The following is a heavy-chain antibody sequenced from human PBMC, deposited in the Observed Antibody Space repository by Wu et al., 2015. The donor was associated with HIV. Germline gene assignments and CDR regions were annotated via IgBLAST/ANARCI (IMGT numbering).Heavy chain of an antibody. CDR3: AREPLAAAGDYWYFDL. V-gene: IGHV1-18*01. J-gene: IGHJ2*01. Sequence: QVQLVQSGTEVKKPGASVKVSCKASGYTFTRYVMSWLRQAPGQGLEWMGWINPYNGDTNYAQKFQGRVTMTTATSTSTAYMELRSLRSDYTAVYYCAREPLAAAGDYWYFDLWGRGTLVTVSS. CDR2: INPYNGDT. CDR1: GYTFTRYV. D-gene: IGHD6-13*01.